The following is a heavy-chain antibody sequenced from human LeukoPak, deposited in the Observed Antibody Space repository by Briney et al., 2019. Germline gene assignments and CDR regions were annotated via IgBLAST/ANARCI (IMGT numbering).Heavy chain of an antibody. CDR2: VSGGSRTI. V-gene: IGHV3-48*02. CDR1: GFNFGDYS. J-gene: IGHJ3*02. CDR3: ARDSAWAFDI. Sequence: GGSLRPSCAASGFNFGDYSMNWVRQAPGKGLEWVSYVSGGSRTIVYADSVKGRFTISRDDVKNSVYLQMNSLRDEDTAVYYCARDSAWAFDIWGQGTMVTVSS.